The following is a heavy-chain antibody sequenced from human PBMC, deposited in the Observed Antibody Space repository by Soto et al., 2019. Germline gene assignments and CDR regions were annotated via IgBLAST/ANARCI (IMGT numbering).Heavy chain of an antibody. D-gene: IGHD3-22*01. CDR1: GGSFSGYY. Sequence: SETLSLTCAVYGGSFSGYYWSWIRQPPGKGLEWVGTIHYTGSTYYNPSLQSRVTISVDTSKNQFSLKLSSVTAADTAVYYCASSVYYDSWPYFYLRGQGALVTVSS. CDR2: IHYTGST. V-gene: IGHV4-34*01. CDR3: ASSVYYDSWPYFYL. J-gene: IGHJ4*02.